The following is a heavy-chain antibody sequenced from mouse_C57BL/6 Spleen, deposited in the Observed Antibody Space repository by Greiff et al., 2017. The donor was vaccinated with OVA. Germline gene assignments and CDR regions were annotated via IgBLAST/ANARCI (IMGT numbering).Heavy chain of an antibody. CDR3: ARGFDWLAY. Sequence: EVQRVESGPGLAKPSQTLSLTCSVTGYSITSDYWHWIRKFPGNKLEYMGYISYSGSTYYNPSLKSRISITRDTSKNQYYLQLNSVTTEDTATYDCARGFDWLAYWGQGTLVTVSA. CDR2: ISYSGST. CDR1: GYSITSDY. J-gene: IGHJ3*01. V-gene: IGHV3-8*01.